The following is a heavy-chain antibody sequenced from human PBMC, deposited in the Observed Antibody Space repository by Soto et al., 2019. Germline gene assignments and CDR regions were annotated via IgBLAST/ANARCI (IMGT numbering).Heavy chain of an antibody. Sequence: GGSLRLSCAASGFTFSSYGMHWVRQAPGKGLEWVAVIWYDGSNKYYADSVKGRFTISRDNSKNTLYLQMNSLRAEDTAVYYCARENQYSSSWYLDYWGQGTLVTVSS. J-gene: IGHJ4*02. D-gene: IGHD6-13*01. CDR3: ARENQYSSSWYLDY. CDR2: IWYDGSNK. V-gene: IGHV3-33*01. CDR1: GFTFSSYG.